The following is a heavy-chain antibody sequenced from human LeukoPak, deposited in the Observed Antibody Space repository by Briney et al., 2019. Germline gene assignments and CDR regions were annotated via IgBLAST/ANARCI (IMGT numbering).Heavy chain of an antibody. J-gene: IGHJ6*03. Sequence: SETLSLTCTVSGGSISSYYWSWIRQPPGNGLEWIGYIYTSGSTNYNPSLKSRVTISVDTSKNQFSLKLSSVTAADTAVYYCARLGPRGCSSTSCYEYYYYYMDVWGKGTTVTVSS. D-gene: IGHD2-2*01. CDR2: IYTSGST. CDR1: GGSISSYY. CDR3: ARLGPRGCSSTSCYEYYYYYMDV. V-gene: IGHV4-4*09.